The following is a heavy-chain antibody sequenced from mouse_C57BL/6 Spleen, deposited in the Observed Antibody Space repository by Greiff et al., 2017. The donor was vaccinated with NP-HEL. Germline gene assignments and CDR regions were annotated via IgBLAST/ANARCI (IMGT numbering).Heavy chain of an antibody. Sequence: QVQLQQPGAELVRPGSSVKLSCKASGYTFTSYWMDWVKQRPGQGLEWIGNIYPSDSETPYNQKFKDKATLTVDKSSSTAYMQLSSLTSEDSAVYYCAREGAHYDYSWFAYWGEGSLVTVSA. J-gene: IGHJ3*01. V-gene: IGHV1-61*01. D-gene: IGHD2-4*01. CDR3: AREGAHYDYSWFAY. CDR1: GYTFTSYW. CDR2: IYPSDSET.